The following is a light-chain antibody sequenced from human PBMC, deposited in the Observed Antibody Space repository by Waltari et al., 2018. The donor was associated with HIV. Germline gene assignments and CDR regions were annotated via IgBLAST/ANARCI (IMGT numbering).Light chain of an antibody. V-gene: IGKV3-15*01. J-gene: IGKJ5*01. Sequence: EIVMTQSPATLSVSPGERATLSCRASQNIRRNLAWYQQKPGQAPRLIIFGASTRATGLPARFIGSGSGTEFTLTISSLQSEDFALYYCQQYEEWPPITFGQGTRLEIK. CDR3: QQYEEWPPIT. CDR1: QNIRRN. CDR2: GAS.